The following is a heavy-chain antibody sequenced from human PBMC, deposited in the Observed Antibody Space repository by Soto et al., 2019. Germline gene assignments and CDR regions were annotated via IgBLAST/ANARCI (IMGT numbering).Heavy chain of an antibody. J-gene: IGHJ4*02. D-gene: IGHD2-15*01. CDR1: GITFDNCG. Sequence: DVQLVESGGGLVQPGRSLRLSCAASGITFDNCGMHWVRQAPGKGLEWVAGISWDSSTIGYADSVKGRFIISRDDAKNSLYLQMDSLRGEDTALYYCVLGCYPTMATPLDHWGQGTQVIVSS. V-gene: IGHV3-9*01. CDR2: ISWDSSTI. CDR3: VLGCYPTMATPLDH.